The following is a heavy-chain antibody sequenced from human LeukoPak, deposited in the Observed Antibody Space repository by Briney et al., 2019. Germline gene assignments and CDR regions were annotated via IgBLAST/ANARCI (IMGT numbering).Heavy chain of an antibody. J-gene: IGHJ2*01. D-gene: IGHD6-19*01. CDR3: AREDTVASNPQGNFDL. V-gene: IGHV3-21*05. CDR2: ISRSSSFI. CDR1: GFTFSSYS. Sequence: GGSQRLSCAASGFTFSSYSMNWVRQAPGKGLEWVSYISRSSSFIHYADSVKGRFTISRDNAKNSVYLQMNSLRDEDTAVYYCAREDTVASNPQGNFDLWGRGTPVTVSS.